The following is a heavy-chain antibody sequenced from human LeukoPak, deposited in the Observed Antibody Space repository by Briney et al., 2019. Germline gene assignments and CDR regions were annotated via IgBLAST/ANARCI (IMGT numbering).Heavy chain of an antibody. CDR3: AREAVAGNYFDN. CDR1: GFIFSRYS. J-gene: IGHJ4*02. D-gene: IGHD6-19*01. CDR2: IGSSSSTI. V-gene: IGHV3-48*02. Sequence: GGSLGLACAASGFIFSRYSMNWARQAPGKGLEWVSYIGSSSSTIHYADSVKGRFTISRDNAKNSLYLQMNSLRDEDTAVYYCAREAVAGNYFDNWGQGTLVTVSS.